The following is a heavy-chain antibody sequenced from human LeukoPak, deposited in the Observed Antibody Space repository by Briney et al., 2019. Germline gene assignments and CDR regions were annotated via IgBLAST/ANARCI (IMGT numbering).Heavy chain of an antibody. CDR3: ARTVGSYYYDSSGEDY. CDR1: GGSISSGDYY. D-gene: IGHD3-22*01. J-gene: IGHJ4*02. V-gene: IGHV4-30-4*01. CDR2: IYYSGST. Sequence: PSETLSLTCTVSGGSISSGDYYWSWIRQPPGKGLEWIGYIYYSGSTYYNPSLKSRVTISVDTSKNQFSLKLSSVTAADTAVYYCARTVGSYYYDSSGEDYWGQGTLVTVSS.